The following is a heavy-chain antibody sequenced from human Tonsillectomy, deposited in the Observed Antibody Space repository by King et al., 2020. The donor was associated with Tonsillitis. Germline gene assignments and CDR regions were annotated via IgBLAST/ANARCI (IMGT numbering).Heavy chain of an antibody. D-gene: IGHD3-10*01. CDR2: INHSGST. V-gene: IGHV4-34*01. CDR1: GGSFSGYY. CDR3: ARSITMVRGVINYPPSYMDV. Sequence: VQLQQWGAGLLKPSETLSLTCAVYGGSFSGYYWSWIRQPPGKGLEWIGEINHSGSTNYNPSLKSRVTISVDTSKNQFSLKLSSVTAADTAVYYCARSITMVRGVINYPPSYMDVWGKGTTVTVSS. J-gene: IGHJ6*03.